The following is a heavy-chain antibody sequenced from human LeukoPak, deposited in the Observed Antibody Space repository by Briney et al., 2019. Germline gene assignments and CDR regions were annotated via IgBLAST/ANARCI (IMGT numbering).Heavy chain of an antibody. CDR2: ISGSGGST. Sequence: GGSLRLSCAASGFTFSSYGMSWVRQAPGKGLEWVSAISGSGGSTYYADSVKGRFTISRDNSKNTLYLQMNSLRAEDTAVYYCAKLEEDDYGDWLDAFDIWGQGTMVTVSS. CDR1: GFTFSSYG. D-gene: IGHD4-17*01. V-gene: IGHV3-23*01. J-gene: IGHJ3*02. CDR3: AKLEEDDYGDWLDAFDI.